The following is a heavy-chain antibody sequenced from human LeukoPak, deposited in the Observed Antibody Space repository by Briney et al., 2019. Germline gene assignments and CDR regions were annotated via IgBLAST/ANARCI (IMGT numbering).Heavy chain of an antibody. CDR1: GGSFSGYY. V-gene: IGHV4-34*01. D-gene: IGHD3-10*01. CDR3: ARRRSLWFGVNWFDP. CDR2: INHSGST. Sequence: PSETLSLTCAVYGGSFSGYYWSWIRQPPGKGLEWIGEINHSGSTNYNPSLKSRVTISVDTSKNQFSLKLSSVTAADTAVYYCARRRSLWFGVNWFDPWGQGTLVTVSS. J-gene: IGHJ5*02.